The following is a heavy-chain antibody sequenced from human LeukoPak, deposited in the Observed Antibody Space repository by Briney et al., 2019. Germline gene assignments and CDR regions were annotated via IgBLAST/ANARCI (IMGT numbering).Heavy chain of an antibody. CDR1: GGSISSYY. D-gene: IGHD3-22*01. CDR3: ARVRAKYDSSGYYYLRFFDY. V-gene: IGHV4-59*01. CDR2: IYYCGST. Sequence: SETVSLTCTASGGSISSYYWSWIRQPPGKGLEWIGYIYYCGSTNYNPSLKSRVTISVDTSKNQFSLKLSSVTAADMAVYYCARVRAKYDSSGYYYLRFFDYWGQGTLVTVSS. J-gene: IGHJ4*02.